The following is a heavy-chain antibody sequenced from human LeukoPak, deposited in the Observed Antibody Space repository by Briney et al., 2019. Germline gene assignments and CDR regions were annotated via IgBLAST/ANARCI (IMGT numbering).Heavy chain of an antibody. CDR1: GYTFTSYD. Sequence: ASVKVSCKASGYTFTSYDINWVRQATGQGLEWMGWMNPNSGNIGYAQKFQGRVTMTRNTSISTAYMELSSLRSEDTAVYYCARGPESLGGYDFWSGYLFYYGMDVWGQGTTVTVSS. J-gene: IGHJ6*02. D-gene: IGHD3-3*01. CDR2: MNPNSGNI. V-gene: IGHV1-8*01. CDR3: ARGPESLGGYDFWSGYLFYYGMDV.